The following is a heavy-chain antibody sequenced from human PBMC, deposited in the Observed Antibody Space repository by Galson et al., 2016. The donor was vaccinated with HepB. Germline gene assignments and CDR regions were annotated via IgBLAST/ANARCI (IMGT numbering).Heavy chain of an antibody. D-gene: IGHD6-19*01. Sequence: SLRLSCAVSGFTFRNVWMSWVRQAPGKGLECVGRVKSETDGGTIDYAAPVKGRFTISSDESKNTLYLQMNNLKSEDTAIYYCTTASDPRSSYYYYYYTMDGWGEGTTVTVSS. CDR1: GFTFRNVW. CDR2: VKSETDGGTI. J-gene: IGHJ6*04. CDR3: TTASDPRSSYYYYYYTMDG. V-gene: IGHV3-15*01.